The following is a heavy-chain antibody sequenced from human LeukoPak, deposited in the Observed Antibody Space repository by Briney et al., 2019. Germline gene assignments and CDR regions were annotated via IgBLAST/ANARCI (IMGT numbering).Heavy chain of an antibody. CDR2: IYYSGST. V-gene: IGHV4-59*01. J-gene: IGHJ4*02. Sequence: PSETLSLTCTVSGGSISSYYWSWIRQPPGKGLEWIGYIYYSGSTNYNPSLKSRVTISVDTSKNQFSLKLSPVTAADTAVYYCAREGRDGSDYWGQGTLVTVSS. CDR1: GGSISSYY. CDR3: AREGRDGSDY. D-gene: IGHD5-24*01.